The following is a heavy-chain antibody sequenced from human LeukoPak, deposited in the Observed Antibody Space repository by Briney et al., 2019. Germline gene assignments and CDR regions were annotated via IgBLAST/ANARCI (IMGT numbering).Heavy chain of an antibody. CDR1: GGSISSGVYY. V-gene: IGHV4-31*03. CDR2: IFYTGRV. Sequence: SETLSLTCTVSGGSISSGVYYWSWIRQHPGKGLEWMGYIFYTGRVSYNPSLKSRITISVDSTRNHFSLEVSSVTAADTAVYYCARHIVPYSSSWLFFDYWGQGTLVTVSS. D-gene: IGHD6-13*01. CDR3: ARHIVPYSSSWLFFDY. J-gene: IGHJ4*02.